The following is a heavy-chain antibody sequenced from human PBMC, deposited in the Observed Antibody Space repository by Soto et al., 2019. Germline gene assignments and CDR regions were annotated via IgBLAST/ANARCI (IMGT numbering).Heavy chain of an antibody. CDR1: GFTFSSYS. CDR3: ARDQVPGLDAFDI. J-gene: IGHJ3*02. CDR2: ISRSAGNT. Sequence: GRSLRLSCAASGFTFSSYSMNWVRQAPGKGLEWVSSISRSAGNTYYADSVKGRFTISRDNAKNSMYLQMNSLRAEDTAVYYCARDQVPGLDAFDIWGQGTMVTGS. V-gene: IGHV3-21*01.